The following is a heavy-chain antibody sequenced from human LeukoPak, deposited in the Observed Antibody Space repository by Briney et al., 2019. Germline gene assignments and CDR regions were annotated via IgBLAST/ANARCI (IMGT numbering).Heavy chain of an antibody. Sequence: PSETLSLTCAVYGGSFSGYYWSWIRQPPGKGLEWIGEINHSGSTNYNPSLKSRVTISVDTSKNQFSLKLSSVTAADTAVYYCARGSYDILTGPNWFDPWGQGTLVTVSS. J-gene: IGHJ5*02. V-gene: IGHV4-34*01. CDR3: ARGSYDILTGPNWFDP. CDR1: GGSFSGYY. D-gene: IGHD3-9*01. CDR2: INHSGST.